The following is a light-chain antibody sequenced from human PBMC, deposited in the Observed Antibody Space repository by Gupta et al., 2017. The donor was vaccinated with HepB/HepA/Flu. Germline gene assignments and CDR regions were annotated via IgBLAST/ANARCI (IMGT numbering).Light chain of an antibody. V-gene: IGKV3-15*01. J-gene: IGKJ4*01. CDR2: GAS. CDR1: QSVNSN. Sequence: EILMTQSPATLSVSPGERATLSCRASQSVNSNLAWYQQKPGQAPRLLIYGASTRATGIPARFSGSGSGTEFTLTISSLQSEDFALYYCQQYNNWPPLTFGGGTXVEMK. CDR3: QQYNNWPPLT.